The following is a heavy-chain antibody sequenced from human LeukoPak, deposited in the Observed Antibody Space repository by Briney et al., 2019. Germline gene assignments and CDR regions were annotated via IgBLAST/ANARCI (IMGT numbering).Heavy chain of an antibody. CDR2: ISGSGGST. Sequence: GGSLRLSCAASGFTFSSYAMSWVRQAPGKGLESVSGISGSGGSTYYADSVKGRFTISRDNSKNTLYLQMNSLRAEDTAVYYCAKEPGYSGYDYGDYWGQGTLVTVSS. J-gene: IGHJ4*02. CDR3: AKEPGYSGYDYGDY. V-gene: IGHV3-23*01. CDR1: GFTFSSYA. D-gene: IGHD5-12*01.